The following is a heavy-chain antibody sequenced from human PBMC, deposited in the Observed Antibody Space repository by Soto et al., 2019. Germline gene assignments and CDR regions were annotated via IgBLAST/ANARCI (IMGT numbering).Heavy chain of an antibody. CDR3: TRGPSGDKVDF. D-gene: IGHD7-27*01. CDR1: GGSVSSADRN. Sequence: SETLSLTCTVSGGSVSSADRNWSWIRQTPGKGLEWIGHIYEGGRTYSNPSLMSRATISLDTSKNLFSLNLKSVTAADTAVYYCTRGPSGDKVDFWGQGLLVTVSS. CDR2: IYEGGRT. J-gene: IGHJ4*02. V-gene: IGHV4-30-4*08.